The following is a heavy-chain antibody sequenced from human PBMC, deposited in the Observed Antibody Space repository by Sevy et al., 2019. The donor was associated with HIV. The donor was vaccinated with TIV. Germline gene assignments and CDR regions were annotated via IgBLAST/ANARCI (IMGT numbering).Heavy chain of an antibody. CDR2: ISAYNGNT. J-gene: IGHJ4*02. CDR1: GYTFTSYG. Sequence: ASVKVSCKASGYTFTSYGISWVRQAPGQGLEWMGWISAYNGNTNYAQKLQGRVTMTTDTSTSTAYMELRSLRSDDTAVYYCARDEERYYDSSGYYYGFDYRGQGTLVTVSS. CDR3: ARDEERYYDSSGYYYGFDY. V-gene: IGHV1-18*01. D-gene: IGHD3-22*01.